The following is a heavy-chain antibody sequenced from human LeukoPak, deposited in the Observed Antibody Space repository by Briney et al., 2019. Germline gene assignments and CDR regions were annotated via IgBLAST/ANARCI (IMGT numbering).Heavy chain of an antibody. CDR1: GFIFSDYV. CDR3: ARQTRDGYGFDC. Sequence: GGSLRLACAASGFIFSDYVTHWVRQAPGKGLEYVSVISINGGTTYYANSVKGRFTISRDNSKNTLYLQMGNLRAEDMAVYYCARQTRDGYGFDCWGQGTLVTVSS. V-gene: IGHV3-64*01. J-gene: IGHJ4*02. CDR2: ISINGGTT. D-gene: IGHD5-24*01.